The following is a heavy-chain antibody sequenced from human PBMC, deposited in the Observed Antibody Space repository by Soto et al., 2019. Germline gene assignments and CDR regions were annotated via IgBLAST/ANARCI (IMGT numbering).Heavy chain of an antibody. CDR1: GFTFSDYA. Sequence: VQLVESGGGVVQPGRSLRLSCAASGFTFSDYAMHWVRQAPGKGLEWVAVVSHDGRNTHYADSVKGRFTISRDSSKNTVSLEMTSLRAQDTAVSYCADGGRQWLVTSDFNFWGQGALVTVSS. CDR2: VSHDGRNT. CDR3: ADGGRQWLVTSDFNF. D-gene: IGHD6-19*01. V-gene: IGHV3-30*03. J-gene: IGHJ4*02.